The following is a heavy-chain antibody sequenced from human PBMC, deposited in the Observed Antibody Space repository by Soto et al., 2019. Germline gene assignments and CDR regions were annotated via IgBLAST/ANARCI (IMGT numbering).Heavy chain of an antibody. J-gene: IGHJ6*03. V-gene: IGHV3-7*01. CDR1: GFTFSSYW. CDR3: ARGQIGYCSSTSCYVYYYYMDV. CDR2: IKQDGSEK. Sequence: GGSLRLSCAASGFTFSSYWMSWVRQAPGKGLEWVANIKQDGSEKYYVDSVKGRFTISRDNAKNSLYLQMNSLRAEDTAVYYCARGQIGYCSSTSCYVYYYYMDVWGKGTTVTVSS. D-gene: IGHD2-2*01.